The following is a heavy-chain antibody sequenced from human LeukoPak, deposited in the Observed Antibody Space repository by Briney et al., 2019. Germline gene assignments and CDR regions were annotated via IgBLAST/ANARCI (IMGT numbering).Heavy chain of an antibody. D-gene: IGHD6-25*01. CDR1: GFSFSSYG. V-gene: IGHV3-33*01. CDR3: ARDSAADDNDFDV. Sequence: GGSLRLSCVPSGFSFSSYGMHWVRQAPGKGLEWVAVIWSHGNRRHHADSVEGRFTISRDNSKSILYLQMNNLRAEDTALYYCARDSAADDNDFDVWGQGAMVTVSS. CDR2: IWSHGNRR. J-gene: IGHJ3*01.